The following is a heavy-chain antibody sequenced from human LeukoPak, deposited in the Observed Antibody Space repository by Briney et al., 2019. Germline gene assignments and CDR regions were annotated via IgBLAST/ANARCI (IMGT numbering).Heavy chain of an antibody. J-gene: IGHJ6*04. CDR1: GFTFSSYS. V-gene: IGHV3-48*04. CDR2: ISSSGTTI. D-gene: IGHD3-10*02. Sequence: GGSLRLSCAASGFTFSSYSMNWVRQAPGKGLEWVSYISSSGTTISYAQSVKGRFTITRDNAKNSLYLQMNSLRAEDTAVYYCAELGITMIGGVWGKGTTVTISS. CDR3: AELGITMIGGV.